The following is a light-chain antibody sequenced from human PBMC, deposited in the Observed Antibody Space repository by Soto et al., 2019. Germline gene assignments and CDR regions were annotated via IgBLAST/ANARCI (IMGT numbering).Light chain of an antibody. CDR3: LLSYTGGRPV. J-gene: IGLJ2*01. CDR1: TGAVTSGHS. Sequence: QAVVTQEPSLTVSPGGTVTLTCGSSTGAVTSGHSPYWFQQKPGQAPRTLIYDSTNKHSWTPARFSGSLLGGKAALTLSDAQPEDEAEYYCLLSYTGGRPVFGGGTKLTVL. V-gene: IGLV7-46*01. CDR2: DST.